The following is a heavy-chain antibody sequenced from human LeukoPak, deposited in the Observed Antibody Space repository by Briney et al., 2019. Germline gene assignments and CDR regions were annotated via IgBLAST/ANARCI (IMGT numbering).Heavy chain of an antibody. CDR2: ISYDGSNK. Sequence: GRSLRLSCAASGFTFSSYAMHWVRQAPGKGLEWGAVISYDGSNKYYADSVKGRFTISRDNSKNTLYLQMNSLRAEDTAVYYCARERQLAFDYWGQGTLVTVSS. CDR1: GFTFSSYA. J-gene: IGHJ4*02. D-gene: IGHD5-18*01. V-gene: IGHV3-30*01. CDR3: ARERQLAFDY.